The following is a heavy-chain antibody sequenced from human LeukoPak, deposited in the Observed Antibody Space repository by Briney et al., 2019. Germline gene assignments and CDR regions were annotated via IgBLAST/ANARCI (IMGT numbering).Heavy chain of an antibody. V-gene: IGHV3-66*01. Sequence: GGSLRLSCAASGFTFSTYAVSWVRQAPGKGLEWVSVIYSGGSTYYADSVKGRFTISRDNSKNTLYLQMNSLRAEDTAVYYCARSAGDADYYYGMDVWGQGTTVTVSS. CDR2: IYSGGST. J-gene: IGHJ6*02. CDR1: GFTFSTYA. D-gene: IGHD7-27*01. CDR3: ARSAGDADYYYGMDV.